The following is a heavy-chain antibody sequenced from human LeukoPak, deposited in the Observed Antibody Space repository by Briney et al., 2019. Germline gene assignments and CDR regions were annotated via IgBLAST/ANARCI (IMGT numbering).Heavy chain of an antibody. J-gene: IGHJ5*02. CDR2: IHPSDSDT. V-gene: IGHV5-51*01. D-gene: IGHD4-17*01. Sequence: GESLKISCKGSGYSFTSYWIGWVRQMPGKGLEWMGIIHPSDSDTRYSPSFQGQVTISADRSISTAYLQWSSLKASDTAIYYCARLRTTRGPVTVTPSYPDSPNWFDPWGQGTLVTVSS. CDR3: ARLRTTRGPVTVTPSYPDSPNWFDP. CDR1: GYSFTSYW.